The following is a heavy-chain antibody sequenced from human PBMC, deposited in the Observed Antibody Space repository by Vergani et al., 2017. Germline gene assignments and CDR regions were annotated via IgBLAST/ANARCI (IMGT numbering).Heavy chain of an antibody. V-gene: IGHV4-34*01. J-gene: IGHJ1*01. Sequence: QLQLQESGPGLVKPSETLSLTCAVYGGSFSGYYWSWIRQPPGKGLEWIGEINHSGSTNYNPSLKSRVTISVDTSKNQFSLKLSSVTAADTAVYYCARVPYSSSWYQHWGQGTLVTVSS. CDR3: ARVPYSSSWYQH. CDR2: INHSGST. D-gene: IGHD6-13*01. CDR1: GGSFSGYY.